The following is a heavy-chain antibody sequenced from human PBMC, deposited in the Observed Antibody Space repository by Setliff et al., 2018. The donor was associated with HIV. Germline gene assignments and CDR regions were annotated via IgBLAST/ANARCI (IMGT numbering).Heavy chain of an antibody. CDR3: AVDGDYAGGVGY. V-gene: IGHV1-24*01. Sequence: ASVKVSCKVSGYTLTELSMHWVRQAPGKGLEWMGGFDPEDGEVVYAQKFEGRVTMTEDTSTDTAYMELSSLRSEDTAEYYCAVDGDYAGGVGYWGQGTLVTVSS. CDR1: GYTLTELS. J-gene: IGHJ4*02. D-gene: IGHD4-17*01. CDR2: FDPEDGEV.